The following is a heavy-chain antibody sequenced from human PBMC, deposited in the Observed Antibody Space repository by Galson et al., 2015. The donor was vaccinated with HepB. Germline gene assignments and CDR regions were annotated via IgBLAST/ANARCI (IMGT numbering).Heavy chain of an antibody. Sequence: CAISGDSVSSNSAAWNWIRQSPSRGLEWLGRTYYRSKWYNDYAVSVKSRITINPDTSKNQFSLQLNSVTPEDTAVYYCARGLKTGAAAGTTFDYWGQGTLVTVSS. CDR1: GDSVSSNSAA. V-gene: IGHV6-1*01. CDR2: TYYRSKWYN. J-gene: IGHJ4*02. D-gene: IGHD6-13*01. CDR3: ARGLKTGAAAGTTFDY.